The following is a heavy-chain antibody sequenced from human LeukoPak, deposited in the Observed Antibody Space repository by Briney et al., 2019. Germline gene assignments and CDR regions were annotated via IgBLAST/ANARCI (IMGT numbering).Heavy chain of an antibody. CDR3: AKDLYGGSVYWYFGL. CDR2: ISNSGGGT. CDR1: GFIFSSYD. J-gene: IGHJ2*01. V-gene: IGHV3-23*01. D-gene: IGHD4-23*01. Sequence: GGSLRLSCAASGFIFSSYDMSWVRQAPGKGLEWVSDISNSGGGTDYADSVKGRFTISRDNSKNTMYLQTNSLRAEDTAVYYCAKDLYGGSVYWYFGLWGRGTLVTVSS.